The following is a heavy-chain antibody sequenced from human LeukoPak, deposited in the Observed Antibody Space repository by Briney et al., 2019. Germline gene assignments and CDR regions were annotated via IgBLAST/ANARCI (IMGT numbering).Heavy chain of an antibody. V-gene: IGHV4-4*07. CDR2: IYTSGST. J-gene: IGHJ3*02. Sequence: SDTLSLTCTVCGAFISSYNWSWLRQPAGEGLEWVGRIYTSGSTNYNASLKSRVTISVDTSKNQFSLKMSSLTAADTAGYYCGRDVSQLEGWFGESHACDIWGQGTMVIVSS. CDR1: GAFISSYN. D-gene: IGHD3-10*01. CDR3: GRDVSQLEGWFGESHACDI.